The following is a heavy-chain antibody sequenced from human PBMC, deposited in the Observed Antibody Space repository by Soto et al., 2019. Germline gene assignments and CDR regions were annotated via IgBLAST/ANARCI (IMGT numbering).Heavy chain of an antibody. J-gene: IGHJ6*04. D-gene: IGHD1-20*01. CDR1: EFTFDKYY. V-gene: IGHV3-7*01. Sequence: GWSLRLSCAASEFTFDKYYMTWVRQAPGKGPEWVANIKPDGSEQYYVDSVKGRFTISRDNANNSLYLQMKSLRHEDTAVYFCARGKWNSYYGFDVWGKGTPVTVSA. CDR3: ARGKWNSYYGFDV. CDR2: IKPDGSEQ.